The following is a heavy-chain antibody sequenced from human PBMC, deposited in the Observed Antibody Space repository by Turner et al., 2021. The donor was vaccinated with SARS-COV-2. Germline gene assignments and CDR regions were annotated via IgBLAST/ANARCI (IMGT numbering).Heavy chain of an antibody. Sequence: EVQLVESGGGLVQPGGSLRLPCAASGFTFSSYDMHWVRQATGKGLEWVSAIGTAGDTYYPGSVKGRFTISRENAKNSLYLQMNSLRAGDTAVYYCARAGGMTTVLPGYFDLWGRGTLVTVSS. CDR3: ARAGGMTTVLPGYFDL. CDR1: GFTFSSYD. J-gene: IGHJ2*01. D-gene: IGHD4-17*01. CDR2: IGTAGDT. V-gene: IGHV3-13*04.